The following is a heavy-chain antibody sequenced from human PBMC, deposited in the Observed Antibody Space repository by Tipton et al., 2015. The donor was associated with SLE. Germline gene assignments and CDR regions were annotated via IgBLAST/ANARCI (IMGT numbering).Heavy chain of an antibody. CDR3: AKDYDCTSISCSTWSY. D-gene: IGHD2-2*01. CDR2: ISYDGSNK. V-gene: IGHV3-30*18. Sequence: SLRLSCAASGFTFSNYGMHWVRQAPGKGLEWVALISYDGSNKYYADSAKGRFTISRDNSKNTLYLQMDSLRAEDTAVYYCAKDYDCTSISCSTWSYWGQGTLVTVSS. CDR1: GFTFSNYG. J-gene: IGHJ4*02.